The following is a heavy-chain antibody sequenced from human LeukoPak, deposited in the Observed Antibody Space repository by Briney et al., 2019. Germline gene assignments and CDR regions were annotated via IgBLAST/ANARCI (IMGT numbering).Heavy chain of an antibody. V-gene: IGHV4-34*01. D-gene: IGHD6-13*01. J-gene: IGHJ4*02. CDR1: GGSFSGYY. Sequence: SETLSLTRAVYGGSFSGYYWSWIRQPPGKGLEWIGEINHSGSTNYNPSLKSRVTISVDTSKNQFSLKLSSVTAADTAVYYCARGRRYSSSWHKVGYYFDYWGQGTLVTVSS. CDR3: ARGRRYSSSWHKVGYYFDY. CDR2: INHSGST.